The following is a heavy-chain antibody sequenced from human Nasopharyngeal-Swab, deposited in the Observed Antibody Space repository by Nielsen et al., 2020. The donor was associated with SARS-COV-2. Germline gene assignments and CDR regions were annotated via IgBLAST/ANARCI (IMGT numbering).Heavy chain of an antibody. D-gene: IGHD3-22*01. CDR3: ARDHYYDSSGYYYPDGPSAFDI. J-gene: IGHJ3*02. V-gene: IGHV3-21*01. CDR2: ISSSSSYI. CDR1: GFTFSSYS. Sequence: GESLKISCAASGFTFSSYSMNWVRQAPGKGLEWVSSISSSSSYIYYADSVKGRFTISRDNAKNSLYLQMNSLRAEDTAVYYCARDHYYDSSGYYYPDGPSAFDIWGQGTMVTVSS.